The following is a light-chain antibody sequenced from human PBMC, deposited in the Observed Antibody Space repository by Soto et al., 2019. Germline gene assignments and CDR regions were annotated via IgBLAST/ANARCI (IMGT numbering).Light chain of an antibody. J-gene: IGLJ2*01. CDR1: SSNIGSAY. CDR2: RNN. CDR3: AAWDDSLVV. Sequence: QSVPTQPPSASGTPGQTVTISCSGSSSNIGSAYIYWYQHLPGTAPKLLIYRNNQRPSGVPDRFSASKSGTSASLAISGLRSEDDADYYCAAWDDSLVVFGGGTKLTVL. V-gene: IGLV1-47*01.